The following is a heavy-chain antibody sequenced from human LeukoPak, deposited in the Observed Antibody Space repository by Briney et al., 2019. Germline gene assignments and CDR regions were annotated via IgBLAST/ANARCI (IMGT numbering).Heavy chain of an antibody. CDR2: IYPGDSDT. J-gene: IGHJ6*02. Sequence: GESLKISCKGSGYSFTSYWIGWVRQMPGKGLEWMGIIYPGDSDTRYSPSFQGQVTISADKSISTAYLQWSSLKASDTAMYYCARTAGIAAAGTYGTDVWGQGTTVTVSS. CDR3: ARTAGIAAAGTYGTDV. V-gene: IGHV5-51*01. D-gene: IGHD6-13*01. CDR1: GYSFTSYW.